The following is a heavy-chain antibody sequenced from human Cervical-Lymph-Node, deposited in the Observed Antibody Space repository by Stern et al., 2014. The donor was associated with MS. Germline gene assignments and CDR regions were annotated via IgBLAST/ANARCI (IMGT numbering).Heavy chain of an antibody. Sequence: VQLVESGAEVKKPGSSVKVSCKASGGTFSSYAISWVRQAPGQGLEWLGGIIPLFGTANYAQKFQGRVTITADESTSTAYMELSSLRSEDTAVYYCAREVSPRRPSRYYFDYWGQGTLVTVSS. CDR2: IIPLFGTA. CDR1: GGTFSSYA. CDR3: AREVSPRRPSRYYFDY. V-gene: IGHV1-69*01. J-gene: IGHJ4*02. D-gene: IGHD3-9*01.